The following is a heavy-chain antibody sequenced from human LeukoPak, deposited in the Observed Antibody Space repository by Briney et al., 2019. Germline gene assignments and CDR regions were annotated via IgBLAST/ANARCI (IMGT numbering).Heavy chain of an antibody. CDR1: GGSISDNSYY. J-gene: IGHJ5*02. Sequence: KASETLSLTCTVSGGSISDNSYYWGWIRQPPGKGLEWIGSMSYSGNTYYNPSLTSRVTISVDTSKNQFSLSLSSVTAADTAVYYCARSVSAYYDFWRPWGQGTLVTVSS. V-gene: IGHV4-39*01. D-gene: IGHD3-3*01. CDR3: ARSVSAYYDFWRP. CDR2: MSYSGNT.